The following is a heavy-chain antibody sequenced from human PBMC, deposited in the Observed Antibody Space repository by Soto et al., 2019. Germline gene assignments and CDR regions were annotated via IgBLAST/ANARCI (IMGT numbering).Heavy chain of an antibody. J-gene: IGHJ4*02. CDR1: GFTFSSYG. Sequence: QVKLVESGGGVVQPGRSLRLSCAASGFTFSSYGMHWVRQAPGEGLGWVVVISYDGSIQYYTDSAKGRFTISRDNSKSTLYLQMNSLRAEDTAVYYCAKEIRAYSSSWSFDYWGQGTLVTVSS. CDR2: ISYDGSIQ. CDR3: AKEIRAYSSSWSFDY. V-gene: IGHV3-30*18. D-gene: IGHD6-13*01.